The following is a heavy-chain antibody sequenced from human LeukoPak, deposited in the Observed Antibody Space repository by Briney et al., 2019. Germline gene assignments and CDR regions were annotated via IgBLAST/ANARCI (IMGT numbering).Heavy chain of an antibody. J-gene: IGHJ5*02. CDR1: GGSISSGGYY. Sequence: SQTLSLTCTVSGGSISSGGYYWSWIRQHPGKGLEWIGYIYYSGSTYYNPSLKSRVTISVDTSKNQFSLKLSSVTAADTAVYYCARHTTYYEWFDPWGQGTLVTVSS. D-gene: IGHD3-22*01. CDR3: ARHTTYYEWFDP. CDR2: IYYSGST. V-gene: IGHV4-31*03.